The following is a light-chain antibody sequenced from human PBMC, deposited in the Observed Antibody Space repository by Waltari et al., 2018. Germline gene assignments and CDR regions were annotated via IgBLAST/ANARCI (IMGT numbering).Light chain of an antibody. CDR1: NNNVGGEG. CDR3: SAWDGSLRGWV. CDR2: RNN. J-gene: IGLJ3*02. V-gene: IGLV10-54*04. Sequence: QAGLTQPTSVSKGLRQTATLTCIGNNNNVGGEGAACLHQHQGHPPNLLSYRNNNRPSGISERFSASRSGNTASLTITELQPEDEADYYCSAWDGSLRGWVFGGGTKLTVL.